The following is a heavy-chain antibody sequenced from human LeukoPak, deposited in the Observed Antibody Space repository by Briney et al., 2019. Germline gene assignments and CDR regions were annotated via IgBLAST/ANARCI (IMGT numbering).Heavy chain of an antibody. CDR1: GISFSDYY. CDR3: TRGVATAI. Sequence: GGSLRLSCAASGISFSDYYMSWIRQAPGKGLEWIAYISGSGDTIKYADFVEGRFTISRDNAKRSVYLEMNSLTDEDTAVYFCTRGVATAIWSQGTLVTVSS. J-gene: IGHJ4*02. CDR2: ISGSGDTI. D-gene: IGHD5-12*01. V-gene: IGHV3-11*04.